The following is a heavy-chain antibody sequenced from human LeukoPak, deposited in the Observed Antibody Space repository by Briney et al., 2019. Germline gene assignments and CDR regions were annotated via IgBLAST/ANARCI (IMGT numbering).Heavy chain of an antibody. V-gene: IGHV3-23*01. CDR2: ISGSGGST. J-gene: IGHJ3*02. CDR3: AKAQGLQGPWPDAFDI. Sequence: PGGSLRLSCAASGFTFSSYAMSWVRQAPGKGLEWVSAISGSGGSTYYADSVKGRFTISRDNSKNTLYLQMNSLRAEDTAVYYCAKAQGLQGPWPDAFDIWGQGTMVTVSS. CDR1: GFTFSSYA. D-gene: IGHD3/OR15-3a*01.